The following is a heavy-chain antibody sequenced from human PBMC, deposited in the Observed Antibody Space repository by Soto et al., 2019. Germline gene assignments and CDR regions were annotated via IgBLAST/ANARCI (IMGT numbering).Heavy chain of an antibody. D-gene: IGHD3-3*01. CDR2: ISWNSGSI. J-gene: IGHJ4*02. CDR1: GFTFDDYA. V-gene: IGHV3-9*01. Sequence: GGSLRLSCAASGFTFDDYAMHWVRQAPGKGLEWVSGISWNSGSIGYADSVKGRFTISRDNAKNSLYLQMNSLRAEDTALYYCAKETSYDFWSGYLDYWGQGTLVTVSS. CDR3: AKETSYDFWSGYLDY.